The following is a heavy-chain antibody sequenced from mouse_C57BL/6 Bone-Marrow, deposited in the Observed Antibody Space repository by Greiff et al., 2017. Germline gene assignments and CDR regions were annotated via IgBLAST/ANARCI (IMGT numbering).Heavy chain of an antibody. D-gene: IGHD1-1*01. CDR1: GYTFTGYW. V-gene: IGHV1-9*01. Sequence: QVQLQQSGAELMKPGASVKLSCKATGYTFTGYWIEWVKQRPGHGLEWIGEILPGSGSTNYNEKFKGKATFTADTSSNTAYMQLSSLTTEASAIYYCSIYYGGSYVAWFAYWGQGTLVTVSA. J-gene: IGHJ3*01. CDR3: SIYYGGSYVAWFAY. CDR2: ILPGSGST.